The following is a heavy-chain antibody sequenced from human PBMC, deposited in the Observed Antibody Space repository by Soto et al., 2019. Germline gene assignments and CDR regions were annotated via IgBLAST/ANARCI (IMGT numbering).Heavy chain of an antibody. Sequence: PSETLSLTCTVSGGSISSYYWSWIRQPPGKGLEWIGYIYYSGSTNYNPSLKSRVTISVDTSKNQFSLKLSSVTAADTAVYYCARYYSTYYDIVTGFVGSRRGYYYCGMDFWGQGTTVTVSS. J-gene: IGHJ6*02. D-gene: IGHD3-9*01. CDR3: ARYYSTYYDIVTGFVGSRRGYYYCGMDF. CDR1: GGSISSYY. V-gene: IGHV4-59*01. CDR2: IYYSGST.